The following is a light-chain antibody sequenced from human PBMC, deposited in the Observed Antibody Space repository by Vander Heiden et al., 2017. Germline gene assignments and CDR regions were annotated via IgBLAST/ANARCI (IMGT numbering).Light chain of an antibody. Sequence: DIVMTQSPLSLPFTHGEPASIPCRSSQSLLHSNGYNYLDWYLQKPGQSPQLLIYLGSNRASGVPDRFSGSGAGTDFTLKISRVEAEDVGVYYCMQALQTPRTFGQGTKVEIK. CDR2: LGS. V-gene: IGKV2-28*01. CDR3: MQALQTPRT. J-gene: IGKJ1*01. CDR1: QSLLHSNGYNY.